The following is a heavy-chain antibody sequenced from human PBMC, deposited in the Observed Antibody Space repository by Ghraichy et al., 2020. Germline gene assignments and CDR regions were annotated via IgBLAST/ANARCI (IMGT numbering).Heavy chain of an antibody. J-gene: IGHJ4*02. Sequence: GGSRLSCAASGFTVSTNYMSWVRQAPGKGLEWVSVIYSGGNTYYADSVKGRFTISRDNSKNTLYLQVNSLRPEDTAVYYCARGSLDCSSTSCYCLDYWGQGTLVTVSS. D-gene: IGHD2-2*01. CDR2: IYSGGNT. CDR3: ARGSLDCSSTSCYCLDY. V-gene: IGHV3-66*02. CDR1: GFTVSTNY.